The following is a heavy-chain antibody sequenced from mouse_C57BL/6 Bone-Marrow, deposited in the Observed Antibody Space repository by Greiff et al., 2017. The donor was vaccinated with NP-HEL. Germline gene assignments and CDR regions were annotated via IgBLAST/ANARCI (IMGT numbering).Heavy chain of an antibody. CDR3: ARHRQLSLSY. D-gene: IGHD3-2*02. V-gene: IGHV5-6*01. J-gene: IGHJ2*01. Sequence: EVMLVESGGDLVKPGGSLKLSCAASGFTFSSYGMSWVRQTSDKRLEWVATISSVRSYTYSPVSVKGRFNIYRDNGKNTLCLQVSSLKSEDTAMYYCARHRQLSLSYWGQGTTLTVSS. CDR2: ISSVRSYT. CDR1: GFTFSSYG.